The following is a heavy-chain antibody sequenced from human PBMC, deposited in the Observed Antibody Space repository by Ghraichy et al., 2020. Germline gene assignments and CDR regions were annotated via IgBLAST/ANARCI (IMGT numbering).Heavy chain of an antibody. J-gene: IGHJ4*02. V-gene: IGHV3-23*01. CDR2: ICISGGPT. D-gene: IGHD3-9*01. CDR1: GLTFTFYG. CDR3: VKVAPRYFDRNGYFDL. Sequence: SCVSSGLTFTFYGMSWVRQAPGKGLEWLSTICISGGPTWYADSAKGRFTIPRDNSKNTLSLQMDSLRAEDTALYYCVKVAPRYFDRNGYFDLWGQGPLVTVAS.